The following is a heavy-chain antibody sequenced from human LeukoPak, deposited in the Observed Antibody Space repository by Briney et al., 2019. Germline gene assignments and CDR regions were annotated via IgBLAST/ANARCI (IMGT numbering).Heavy chain of an antibody. Sequence: PSETLSLTCTVSAGSITASHRSWVRQPPGKGLEWIGFIYYSGTSNHDPSLKSRVTMSIDTSKNQFSLKLSSVAAADTAVYYCARQYDVLTGHYFDYWGQGILVTVSP. J-gene: IGHJ4*02. CDR1: AGSITASH. D-gene: IGHD3/OR15-3a*01. V-gene: IGHV4-59*08. CDR3: ARQYDVLTGHYFDY. CDR2: IYYSGTS.